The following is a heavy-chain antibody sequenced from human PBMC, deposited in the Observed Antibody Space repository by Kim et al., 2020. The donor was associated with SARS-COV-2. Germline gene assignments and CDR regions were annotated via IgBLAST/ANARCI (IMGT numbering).Heavy chain of an antibody. Sequence: GGSLRLSCAASGFTFDDYAMHWVRQAPGKGLEWVSGISWNSGSIGYADSVKGRFTISRDNAKNSLYLQMNSLRAEDTALYYCAKDRTTVVRGVIGHWGQGTLFTVSS. D-gene: IGHD3-10*01. CDR3: AKDRTTVVRGVIGH. V-gene: IGHV3-9*01. CDR2: ISWNSGSI. J-gene: IGHJ1*01. CDR1: GFTFDDYA.